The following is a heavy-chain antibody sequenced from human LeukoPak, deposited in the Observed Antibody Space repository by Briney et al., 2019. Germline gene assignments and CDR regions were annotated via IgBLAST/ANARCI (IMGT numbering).Heavy chain of an antibody. D-gene: IGHD4-17*01. Sequence: SETLSLTCTVSGGSISSGDYYWSWIRQPAGKGLEWIGRIYTSGSTNYNPSLKSRVTISVDTSKNQFSLKLTSMTAADTAVYYCARETPTTVTLDYWGQGTPVTVSS. CDR2: IYTSGST. CDR3: ARETPTTVTLDY. V-gene: IGHV4-61*02. J-gene: IGHJ4*02. CDR1: GGSISSGDYY.